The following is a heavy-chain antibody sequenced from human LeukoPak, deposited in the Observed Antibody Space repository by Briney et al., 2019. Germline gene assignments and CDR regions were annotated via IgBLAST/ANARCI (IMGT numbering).Heavy chain of an antibody. D-gene: IGHD6-13*01. V-gene: IGHV4-39*07. J-gene: IGHJ2*01. CDR1: GGSISSSSYY. CDR2: IYYSGST. CDR3: ARVSSSWYQDWYFDL. Sequence: PSETLSLTCTVSGGSISSSSYYWGWIRQPPGKGLEWIGSIYYSGSTNYNPSLKSRVIMSVDTSKNQFSLKLSSVTAADTAVYYCARVSSSWYQDWYFDLWGRGTLVTVSS.